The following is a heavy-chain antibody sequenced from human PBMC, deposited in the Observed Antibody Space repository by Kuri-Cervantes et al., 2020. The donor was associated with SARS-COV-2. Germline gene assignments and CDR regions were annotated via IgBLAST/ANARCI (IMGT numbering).Heavy chain of an antibody. CDR2: IYYSGST. D-gene: IGHD4-11*01. CDR1: GGSISSYY. CDR3: SRGASYSNYEFFDY. V-gene: IGHV4-59*01. Sequence: SETLSLTCTVSGGSISSYYWSWIRQPPGKGLEWIGYIYYSGSTNYNPSLTSRVTISVDTSKNQFSLKLRSVTAADTAVYYCSRGASYSNYEFFDYWGQGTLVTVSS. J-gene: IGHJ4*02.